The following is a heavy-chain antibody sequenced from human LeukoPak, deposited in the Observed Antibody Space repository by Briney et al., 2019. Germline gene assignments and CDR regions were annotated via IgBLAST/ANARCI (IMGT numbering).Heavy chain of an antibody. CDR1: GYSISSGYY. CDR2: IYYSGST. J-gene: IGHJ5*02. V-gene: IGHV4-38-2*02. D-gene: IGHD3-10*01. Sequence: SETLSLTCTVSGYSISSGYYWGWIRQPPGKGLEWIGYIYYSGSTSYNPSLKSRVTISVDTSKNHFSLKLNSVTAADTAVYYCAREATMVRGLSWFDPWGQGTLVTVSS. CDR3: AREATMVRGLSWFDP.